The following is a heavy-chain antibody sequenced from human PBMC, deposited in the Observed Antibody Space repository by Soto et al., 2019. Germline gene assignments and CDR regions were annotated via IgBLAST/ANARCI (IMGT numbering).Heavy chain of an antibody. D-gene: IGHD5-12*01. V-gene: IGHV1-18*01. J-gene: IGHJ5*02. Sequence: ASVKVSCKASGYTFTSYGISWVRQAPGQGLEWMGWISAYNGNTNYAQKLQGRVTMTTDTSTSTAYMELRSLRSDDTAVYYCARVVHSGYDPNWFDPWGQGTLVTVSS. CDR2: ISAYNGNT. CDR3: ARVVHSGYDPNWFDP. CDR1: GYTFTSYG.